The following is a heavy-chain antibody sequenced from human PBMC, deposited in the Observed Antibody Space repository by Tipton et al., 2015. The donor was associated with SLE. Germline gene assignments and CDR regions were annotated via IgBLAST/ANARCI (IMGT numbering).Heavy chain of an antibody. Sequence: LRLSCAVSGGSFSSYYWIWIRQSPGKGLEWIGEIHHSGSTTYSPSLKSRVTILVDTSKNQFSLTLTSVTAADTAVYYCARGSSSGYGFDFWGQGTLVTVSS. J-gene: IGHJ4*02. CDR2: IHHSGST. CDR3: ARGSSSGYGFDF. V-gene: IGHV4-34*01. CDR1: GGSFSSYY. D-gene: IGHD3-22*01.